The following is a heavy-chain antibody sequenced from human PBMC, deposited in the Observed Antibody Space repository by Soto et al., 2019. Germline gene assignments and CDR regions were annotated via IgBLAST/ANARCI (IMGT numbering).Heavy chain of an antibody. CDR1: GFTFGDYA. J-gene: IGHJ6*01. D-gene: IGHD4-4*01. Sequence: GGSLRLSCTASGFTFGDYAMSWFRQAPGKGLGWGGFIRSKAYGGTTEYAASVKGRFTISGDDSKSIAYLQMNSLKTEDTAVYYCTREGKSNYGKFYYYYYGMDVWGQGTTVTVSS. CDR3: TREGKSNYGKFYYYYYGMDV. V-gene: IGHV3-49*03. CDR2: IRSKAYGGTT.